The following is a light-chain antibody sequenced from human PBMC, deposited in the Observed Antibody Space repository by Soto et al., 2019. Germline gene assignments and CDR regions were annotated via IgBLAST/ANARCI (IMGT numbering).Light chain of an antibody. CDR3: NSYTSSSLPV. Sequence: QSALTQPASVSGSPGQSITISCTGTSSDVGGYNYVSWYQQHPGKAPKLMIYEVSNRPSGVSNRFSGFKSGNTASLTISGLQAEDEADYYCNSYTSSSLPVFGGGTKLTVL. CDR1: SSDVGGYNY. CDR2: EVS. V-gene: IGLV2-14*01. J-gene: IGLJ2*01.